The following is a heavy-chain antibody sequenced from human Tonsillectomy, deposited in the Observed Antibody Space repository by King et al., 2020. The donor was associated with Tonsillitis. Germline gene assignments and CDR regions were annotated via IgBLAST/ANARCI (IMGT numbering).Heavy chain of an antibody. V-gene: IGHV3-30*03. D-gene: IGHD4-23*01. CDR2: ISYDGSNK. Sequence: VQLVESGGGVVQPGRSLRLSCAASGFTFSSYGMHWVRQAPGKGLEWVADISYDGSNKYYADSVKGRFTISRDTSKNTLYLQMNSLRAEDTAVYYCARDSFGYGGNTDYWGQGTLVTVSS. CDR1: GFTFSSYG. CDR3: ARDSFGYGGNTDY. J-gene: IGHJ4*02.